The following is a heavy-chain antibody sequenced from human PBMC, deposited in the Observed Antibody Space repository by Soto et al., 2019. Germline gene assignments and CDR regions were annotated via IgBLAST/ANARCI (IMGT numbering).Heavy chain of an antibody. CDR3: ARDSNRSQNGMDV. Sequence: GASVNVSCKASGYTFGGYYMHWVRQAPGQGLEWMGWINPNSGGTNYAQKFQGWVTMTRDTSISTAYMELSRLRSDDTAVYYCARDSNRSQNGMDVWGQGTTVTVSS. CDR2: INPNSGGT. J-gene: IGHJ6*02. V-gene: IGHV1-2*04. CDR1: GYTFGGYY. D-gene: IGHD6-13*01.